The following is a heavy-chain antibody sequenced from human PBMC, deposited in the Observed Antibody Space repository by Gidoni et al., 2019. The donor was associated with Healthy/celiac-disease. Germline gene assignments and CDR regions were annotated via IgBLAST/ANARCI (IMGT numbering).Heavy chain of an antibody. CDR2: IYYSGSP. CDR3: ARRYSSGWFDY. D-gene: IGHD6-19*01. V-gene: IGHV4-39*01. CDR1: GGSISSSSYY. Sequence: QLQLQESGPGLVKPSETLSLTCTVSGGSISSSSYYWGWIRQPPGKGLEWIGSIYYSGSPYYTPSLKSRVTISVDTSKNQFSLKLSSVTAADTAVYYCARRYSSGWFDYWGQGTLVTVSS. J-gene: IGHJ4*02.